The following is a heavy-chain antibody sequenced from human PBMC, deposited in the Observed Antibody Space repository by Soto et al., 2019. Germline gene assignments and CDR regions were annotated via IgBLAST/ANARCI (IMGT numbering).Heavy chain of an antibody. V-gene: IGHV3-53*01. CDR1: GFTVSSNY. Sequence: EVQLVESGGGLIQPGGSLRLSCAASGFTVSSNYMSWVRQAPGKGLERVSVIYSGGSTYYADSVKGRFTISRDNSKSTLYLQMNSLGAEDTAVYYCARATGWKRAAAGIYFDYWGQGTLVTVSS. D-gene: IGHD6-13*01. CDR2: IYSGGST. J-gene: IGHJ4*02. CDR3: ARATGWKRAAAGIYFDY.